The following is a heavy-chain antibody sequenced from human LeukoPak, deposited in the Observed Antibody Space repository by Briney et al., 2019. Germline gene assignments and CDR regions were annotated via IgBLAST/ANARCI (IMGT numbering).Heavy chain of an antibody. CDR1: GFTFSSYA. D-gene: IGHD3-9*01. V-gene: IGHV3-30-3*01. CDR2: ISYDGSNK. CDR3: ARAPRGYYDILTGYYQGWYFDL. J-gene: IGHJ2*01. Sequence: GRSLRLSCAASGFTFSSYAMHWVRQAPGKGLEWVAVISYDGSNKYYADSVKGRFTISRDNSKNTLYLQMNSLRAEDTAVYYCARAPRGYYDILTGYYQGWYFDLWGRGTLVTVSS.